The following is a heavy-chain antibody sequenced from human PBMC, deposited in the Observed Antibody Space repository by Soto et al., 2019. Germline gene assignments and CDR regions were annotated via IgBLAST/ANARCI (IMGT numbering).Heavy chain of an antibody. V-gene: IGHV1-69*13. CDR3: ARIAVAGTLWNWFDP. CDR1: GGTFSSYA. CDR2: IIPIFGTA. J-gene: IGHJ5*02. Sequence: GASVKVSCKASGGTFSSYAISWVRQAPGQGLEWMGGIIPIFGTANYAQKFQGRVTITADESTSTAYMELSSLRSEDTAVYYCARIAVAGTLWNWFDPWGQRTLDTVSS. D-gene: IGHD6-19*01.